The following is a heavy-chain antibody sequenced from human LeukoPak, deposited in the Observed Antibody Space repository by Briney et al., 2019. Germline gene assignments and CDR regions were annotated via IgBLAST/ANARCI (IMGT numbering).Heavy chain of an antibody. CDR1: GFTFSSYS. D-gene: IGHD5-18*01. CDR2: ISSSSSYI. V-gene: IGHV3-21*01. J-gene: IGHJ4*02. Sequence: GGSLRLSCAASGFTFSSYSMNWVRQAPGKGLEWVSSISSSSSYIYYADSVKGRITISRDNAKNSLYLQMNSLRAEDTAVYYCARLPVDTAMVLHWGQGTLVTVSS. CDR3: ARLPVDTAMVLH.